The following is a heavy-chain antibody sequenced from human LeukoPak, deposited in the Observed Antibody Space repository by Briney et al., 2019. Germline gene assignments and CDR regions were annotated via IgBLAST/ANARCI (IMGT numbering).Heavy chain of an antibody. J-gene: IGHJ6*03. CDR3: ARDYLPWFGELSLAHYMDV. Sequence: GGSLRLSCAASGFTFSSYAMHWVRQAPGKGLEWVSYISSSGSTIYYADSVKGRFTISRDNAKNSLYLQMNSLRAEDTAVYYCARDYLPWFGELSLAHYMDVWGKGTTVTISS. D-gene: IGHD3-10*01. V-gene: IGHV3-48*03. CDR2: ISSSGSTI. CDR1: GFTFSSYA.